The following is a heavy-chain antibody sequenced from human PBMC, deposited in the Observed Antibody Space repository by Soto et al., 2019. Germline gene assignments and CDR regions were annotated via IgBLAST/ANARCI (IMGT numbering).Heavy chain of an antibody. CDR3: ARGGSRDWQVALDS. Sequence: QVQQQPWGAGLLKPSETLSLTCTVYAGSFSHYYWNWIRQSPGKGLEWIGKIKHGGSSSYNPSLRGRGSISVDMATDQLSLTLSSGTAADPAVYYCARGGSRDWQVALDSWGQGTMVPVSS. D-gene: IGHD6-19*01. CDR2: IKHGGSS. CDR1: AGSFSHYY. J-gene: IGHJ3*02. V-gene: IGHV4-34*01.